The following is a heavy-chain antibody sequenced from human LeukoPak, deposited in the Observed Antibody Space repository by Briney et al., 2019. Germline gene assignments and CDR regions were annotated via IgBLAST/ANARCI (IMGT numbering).Heavy chain of an antibody. D-gene: IGHD3-10*01. CDR2: IYYSGST. CDR3: ARDWFGDPQAV. Sequence: SQTLSLTCTVSGGSISSGDYYWSWIRHPPGKGLEWIGYIYYSGSTYYNPSLKSRVTISVDTSKNQFSLKLRSVTAADTAVYYCARDWFGDPQAVWGQGTTVTVSS. V-gene: IGHV4-30-4*01. CDR1: GGSISSGDYY. J-gene: IGHJ6*02.